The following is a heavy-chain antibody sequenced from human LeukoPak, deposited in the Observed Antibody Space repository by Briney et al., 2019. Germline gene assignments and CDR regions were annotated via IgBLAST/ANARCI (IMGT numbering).Heavy chain of an antibody. J-gene: IGHJ6*03. CDR3: AREAVAGRNYYYYYMDV. CDR2: IYPGDSDT. CDR1: GYSFTIYW. V-gene: IGHV5-51*01. Sequence: GESLHIACKGSGYSFTIYWIGWVRQMPGKGLEWIGIIYPGDSDTRYSPSFQGQVTISADKSISTAYLQWSSLKASDTAMYYCAREAVAGRNYYYYYMDVWGKGTTVTDSS. D-gene: IGHD6-19*01.